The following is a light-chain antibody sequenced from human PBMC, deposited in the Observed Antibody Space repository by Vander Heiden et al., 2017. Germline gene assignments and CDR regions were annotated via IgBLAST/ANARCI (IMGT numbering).Light chain of an antibody. CDR2: KDS. V-gene: IGLV3-16*01. CDR3: LSADNSGTYPVV. J-gene: IGLJ2*01. CDR1: ALPKKY. Sequence: SYELTQPPSVSVSLGQMARITCSGEALPKKYAYWYQQKPGQFPVLVIYKDSERPSGIPERFSGSSSGTIVTLTISGVQAEDEADYYCLSADNSGTYPVVFGGGTKLTVL.